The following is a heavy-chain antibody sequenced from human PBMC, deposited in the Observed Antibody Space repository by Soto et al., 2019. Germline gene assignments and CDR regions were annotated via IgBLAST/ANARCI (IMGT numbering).Heavy chain of an antibody. CDR1: GFTFSNAW. Sequence: KAGGSLRLSCAASGFTFSNAWMSWVRQAPGKGLEWVGRIKSKTDGGTTDYAAPVKGRFTISRDDSKNTLYLQMNSLKTEDTAVYYCTTDPLAATPGYYYYGMDVWGQGTTVTVSS. D-gene: IGHD2-15*01. CDR2: IKSKTDGGTT. CDR3: TTDPLAATPGYYYYGMDV. V-gene: IGHV3-15*01. J-gene: IGHJ6*02.